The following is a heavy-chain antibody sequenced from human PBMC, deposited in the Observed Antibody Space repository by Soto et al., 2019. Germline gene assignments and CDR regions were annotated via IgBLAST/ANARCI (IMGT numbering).Heavy chain of an antibody. J-gene: IGHJ4*02. CDR3: ARPGSTTGWFYFDS. CDR1: GGSIDRDSYY. CDR2: MSYSGNT. Sequence: PSETLSLTGAVSGGSIDRDSYYWGWIRQPPGKGLEWIGSMSYSGNTYQNPSLESRITMSVDASKNQFSLKLTSVTAADTLVYYCARPGSTTGWFYFDSWGQGFLVTVSS. V-gene: IGHV4-39*01. D-gene: IGHD6-19*01.